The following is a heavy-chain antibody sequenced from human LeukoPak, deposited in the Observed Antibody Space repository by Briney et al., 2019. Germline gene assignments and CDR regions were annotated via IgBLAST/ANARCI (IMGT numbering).Heavy chain of an antibody. D-gene: IGHD3-22*01. J-gene: IGHJ4*02. V-gene: IGHV3-30*04. CDR2: ISYDGSNK. CDR3: ARGPPWYSGMIVVGYYLDY. CDR1: GFSFSNYA. Sequence: GGSLRLSCAASGFSFSNYAMHWVRQAPGKGLEWVAVISYDGSNKYYADSVKGRFTISRDNAKNSLCLQMNSLRAEDTAVYYCARGPPWYSGMIVVGYYLDYWGQGTLVTVSS.